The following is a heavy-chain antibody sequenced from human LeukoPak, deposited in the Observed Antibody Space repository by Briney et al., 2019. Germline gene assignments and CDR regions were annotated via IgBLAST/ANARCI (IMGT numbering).Heavy chain of an antibody. CDR1: GGSFSGYY. CDR2: INHSGST. V-gene: IGHV4-34*01. CDR3: ARRRYYGSGRSGVDY. J-gene: IGHJ4*02. Sequence: SETLSLTCAVYGGSFSGYYWSWIRQPPGKGLEWIGEINHSGSTNYNPSLKSRVTISVDTSKNQFSLKLSSVTAVDTAVYYCARRRYYGSGRSGVDYWGQGTLVTVSS. D-gene: IGHD3-10*01.